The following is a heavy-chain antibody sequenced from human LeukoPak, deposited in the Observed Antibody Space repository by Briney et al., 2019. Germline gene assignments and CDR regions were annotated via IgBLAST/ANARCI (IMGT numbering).Heavy chain of an antibody. V-gene: IGHV3-23*01. CDR3: AKRRFLVGATDY. CDR1: GFTFSSYA. J-gene: IGHJ4*02. CDR2: ISGSGGST. D-gene: IGHD1-26*01. Sequence: PGGSLRLSCAASGFTFSSYAMSWVRQAPGKGLEWVSAISGSGGSTYYADPVKGRFTISRDNSKNTLYLQMNSLRAEDTAVYYCAKRRFLVGATDYWGQGTLVTVSS.